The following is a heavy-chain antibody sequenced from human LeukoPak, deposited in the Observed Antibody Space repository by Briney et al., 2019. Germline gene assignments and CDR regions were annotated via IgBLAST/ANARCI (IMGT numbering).Heavy chain of an antibody. CDR2: INSDGSST. CDR3: ARDNHDSSGYYWDYYYYYYMDV. J-gene: IGHJ6*03. D-gene: IGHD3-22*01. Sequence: PGGSLRLSCAASGFTFSIYWMHWVRQAPGKGLVWVSRINSDGSSTSYADSVKGRFTISRDNAKNTLYLQMNSLRAEDTAVYYCARDNHDSSGYYWDYYYYYYMDVWGKGTTVTVSS. CDR1: GFTFSIYW. V-gene: IGHV3-74*01.